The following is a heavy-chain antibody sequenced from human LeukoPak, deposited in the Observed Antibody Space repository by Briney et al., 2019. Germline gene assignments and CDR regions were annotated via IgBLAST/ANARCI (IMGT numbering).Heavy chain of an antibody. CDR3: ARAGGSGWS. CDR1: GGTFSSYA. Sequence: SVKVSCKASGGTFSSYAMSWVRQAPGQGLEWMGRIIPILGIANYAQEFQGRVTITADKSTSTAYMELSSLRSEDTAVYYCARAGGSGWSWGQGTLVTVSS. V-gene: IGHV1-69*04. CDR2: IIPILGIA. D-gene: IGHD6-19*01. J-gene: IGHJ4*02.